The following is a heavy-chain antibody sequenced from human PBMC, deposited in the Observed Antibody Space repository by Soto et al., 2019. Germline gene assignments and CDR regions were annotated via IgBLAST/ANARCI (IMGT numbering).Heavy chain of an antibody. V-gene: IGHV1-18*01. CDR2: INPYNGNT. CDR3: ARGYYYGSSGNYFGGYFDY. D-gene: IGHD3-22*01. J-gene: IGHJ4*02. Sequence: ASVKVSCKASGYTFTTHGITWVRQAPGQGLEWMGWINPYNGNTNHAQKLQGRVTMTTDTSTSTAYMELRSLRSDDTAVYYCARGYYYGSSGNYFGGYFDYWGQGTLVTVSS. CDR1: GYTFTTHG.